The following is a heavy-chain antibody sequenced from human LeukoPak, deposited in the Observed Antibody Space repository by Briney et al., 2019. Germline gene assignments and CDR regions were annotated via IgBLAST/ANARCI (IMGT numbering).Heavy chain of an antibody. CDR2: IYSGGTT. CDR1: GFTVSSDY. J-gene: IGHJ4*02. CDR3: ARYGSGFDY. Sequence: GGSLRLSCAASGFTVSSDYMNWVRQAPGKGLEWVSIIYSGGTTYYADSVKGRFTISRDNSKNTLYLQMNSLRAEDTAVYYCARYGSGFDYWGQGTLVTVSS. D-gene: IGHD3-10*01. V-gene: IGHV3-53*01.